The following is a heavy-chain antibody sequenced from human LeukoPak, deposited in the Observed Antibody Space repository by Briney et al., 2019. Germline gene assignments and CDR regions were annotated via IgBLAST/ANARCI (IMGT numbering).Heavy chain of an antibody. Sequence: GGSLRLSCAAPGFSVRPNYMSWVRQAPGKGLEWASVIYSGGTIRYADSVKGRFTISRDNSRDTLHLQMNSLRVDDTAVYYCVRAVHHLFYSDSSGYYGDAFDVWGQGTVVTVSS. CDR2: IYSGGTI. CDR1: GFSVRPNY. J-gene: IGHJ3*01. V-gene: IGHV3-53*01. CDR3: VRAVHHLFYSDSSGYYGDAFDV. D-gene: IGHD3-22*01.